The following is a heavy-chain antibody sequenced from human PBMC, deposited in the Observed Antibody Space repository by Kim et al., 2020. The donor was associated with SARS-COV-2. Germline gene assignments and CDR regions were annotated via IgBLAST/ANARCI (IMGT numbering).Heavy chain of an antibody. Sequence: GGSLRLSCAPSGFTFSSYAMSWVRQAPGKGLEWVSAISGGDGSTYYADSVKGRFTISRDDSKNTLCLQMNSLRAEDTAIYYCAKDGIRGLDYWGQGTLVTVSS. V-gene: IGHV3-23*01. CDR1: GFTFSSYA. CDR3: AKDGIRGLDY. CDR2: ISGGDGST. J-gene: IGHJ4*02. D-gene: IGHD4-17*01.